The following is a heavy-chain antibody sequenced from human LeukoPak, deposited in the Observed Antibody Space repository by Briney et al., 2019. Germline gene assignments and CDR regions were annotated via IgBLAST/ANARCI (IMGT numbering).Heavy chain of an antibody. CDR2: INPSGGST. CDR1: GYTFTSYY. CDR3: ARDQSSGAV. V-gene: IGHV1-46*01. J-gene: IGHJ6*02. D-gene: IGHD6-25*01. Sequence: ASVKVSCKASGYTFTSYYMHWVRQAPGQGLEWMGIINPSGGSTSYAQKFQGRVTITADESTSTAYMELSSLRSEDAAVYYCARDQSSGAVWGQGTTVTVSS.